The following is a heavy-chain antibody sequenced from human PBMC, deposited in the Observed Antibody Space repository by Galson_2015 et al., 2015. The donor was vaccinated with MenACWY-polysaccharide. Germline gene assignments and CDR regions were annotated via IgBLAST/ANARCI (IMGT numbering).Heavy chain of an antibody. CDR1: GFTFSSYA. Sequence: SLRLSCAASGFTFSSYAMNWVRQAPGKGLEWVALISSAGYKYYADSVKGRLTISRDNSKNTLFLQMSNLRAEDTAVYYCARDQESPGQTDSWGQGTLVTVPS. V-gene: IGHV3-23*01. J-gene: IGHJ4*02. CDR2: ISSAGYK. CDR3: ARDQESPGQTDS. D-gene: IGHD2-8*02.